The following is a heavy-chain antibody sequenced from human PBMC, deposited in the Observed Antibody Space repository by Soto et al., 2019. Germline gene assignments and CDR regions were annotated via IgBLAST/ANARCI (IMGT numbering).Heavy chain of an antibody. J-gene: IGHJ6*02. CDR1: GGSFSGYY. CDR2: INHSGST. V-gene: IGHV4-34*01. D-gene: IGHD3-10*01. CDR3: ARRKLLWLGEARGYYYYGMDV. Sequence: SETLSLTCAVYGGSFSGYYWSWIRQPPGKGLEWIGEINHSGSTNYNPSHKSRVTISVDTSKNQFSLKLSSVTAADTAVYYCARRKLLWLGEARGYYYYGMDVWGQGTTVT.